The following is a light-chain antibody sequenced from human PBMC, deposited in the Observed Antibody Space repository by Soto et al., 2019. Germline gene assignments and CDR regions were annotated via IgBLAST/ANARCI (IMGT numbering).Light chain of an antibody. CDR3: QQYDTYPLT. Sequence: DVQMTQSPSSLSASVGDRVTITCRASQSINNWLAWYQQKPGKAPKLLIYDASTLETGVPSRFSGSASGTDFTLTISSLQPEDVASYYCQQYDTYPLTFGGGTRVELK. V-gene: IGKV1-5*01. CDR1: QSINNW. CDR2: DAS. J-gene: IGKJ4*01.